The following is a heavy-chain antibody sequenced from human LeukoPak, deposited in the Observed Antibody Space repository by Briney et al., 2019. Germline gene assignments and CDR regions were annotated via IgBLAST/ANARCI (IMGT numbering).Heavy chain of an antibody. CDR2: FDPEDGET. V-gene: IGHV1-24*01. J-gene: IGHJ6*03. Sequence: GASVKVSCKVSGYTLTELSMHWVRQAPGKGLEWMGGFDPEDGETIYAQKFQGRVTMTEDTSTDTAYMELSSLRSEDTAVYYCARGAGVQHYMRSYYYYYMDVWGKGTTVTVSS. D-gene: IGHD3-3*01. CDR1: GYTLTELS. CDR3: ARGAGVQHYMRSYYYYYMDV.